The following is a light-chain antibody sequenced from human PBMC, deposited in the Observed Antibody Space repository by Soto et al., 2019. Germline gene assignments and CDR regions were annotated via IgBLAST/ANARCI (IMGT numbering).Light chain of an antibody. Sequence: QSALTQPASVSGSPGQSITICCTGTSSDVGGYNYVSWYQQHPGKAPKLMIYDVSNRPSGVSNRFSGSKSGNTASLTISGLQAEDEADYYCSSYTSSSTPLYEVFGAGTKLTVL. CDR3: SSYTSSSTPLYEV. V-gene: IGLV2-14*01. CDR2: DVS. J-gene: IGLJ2*01. CDR1: SSDVGGYNY.